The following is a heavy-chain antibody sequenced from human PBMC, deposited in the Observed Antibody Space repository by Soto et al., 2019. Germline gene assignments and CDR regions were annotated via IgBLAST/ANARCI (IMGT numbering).Heavy chain of an antibody. CDR2: INPSGDSR. V-gene: IGHV1-46*01. CDR3: ARDCTNGVCAVSYYYGMDV. J-gene: IGHJ6*02. D-gene: IGHD2-8*01. Sequence: VRQAPGQGLEWMGIINPSGDSRNYAQKFQGRVTITRDTSTSTVYMDLSSLRSEDTAVYYCARDCTNGVCAVSYYYGMDVWGQGTTVTVSS.